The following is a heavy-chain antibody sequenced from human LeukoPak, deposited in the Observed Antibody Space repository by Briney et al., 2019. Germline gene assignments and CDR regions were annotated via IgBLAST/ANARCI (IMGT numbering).Heavy chain of an antibody. CDR3: ARDRWDITGTTIDDY. D-gene: IGHD1-7*01. V-gene: IGHV1-69*13. CDR2: IIPIFGTA. CDR1: GGTFSSYA. J-gene: IGHJ4*02. Sequence: SVKVSCKASGGTFSSYAISWVRQAPGQGLEWMGGIIPIFGTANYAQKFQGRVTITADESTSTAYMELSSLRSEDTAVYYCARDRWDITGTTIDDYWGQGTLVTASS.